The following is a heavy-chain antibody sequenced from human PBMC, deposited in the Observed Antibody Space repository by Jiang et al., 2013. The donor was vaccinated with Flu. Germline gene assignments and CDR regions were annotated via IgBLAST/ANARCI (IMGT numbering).Heavy chain of an antibody. CDR2: KSALTMVT. V-gene: IGHV1-18*01. Sequence: EWMGWKSALTMVTQTNAQKLQGRVTMTTDTSTSTAYMELRSLRSDDTAVYYCARAIGGTAVAADYWGQGTLVTVSS. J-gene: IGHJ4*02. D-gene: IGHD6-19*01. CDR3: ARAIGGTAVAADY.